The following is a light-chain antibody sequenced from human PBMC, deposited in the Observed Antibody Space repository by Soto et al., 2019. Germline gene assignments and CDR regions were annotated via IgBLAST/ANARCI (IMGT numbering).Light chain of an antibody. Sequence: DIRMTQSPSSLSGSVGDRVSITCRASQSIGKFINWYQQTSGKAPNLLIYHISNLQRGVPSRFSGSGSGANFTITINGLQPGDFVTYYCQESYSIPYTFGQGTKLDIK. J-gene: IGKJ2*01. CDR2: HIS. CDR3: QESYSIPYT. CDR1: QSIGKF. V-gene: IGKV1-39*01.